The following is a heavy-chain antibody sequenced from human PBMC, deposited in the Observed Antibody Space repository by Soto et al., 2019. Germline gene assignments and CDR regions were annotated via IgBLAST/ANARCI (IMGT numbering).Heavy chain of an antibody. Sequence: PGGSLRLSCAASGFTFSSYAMSWVRQAPGKGLEWVSAISGSGGSTYYADSVKGRFTISRDNSKNTLYLQMNSLRAGDTAVYYCARKRDDWSPFDYWGQGTLVTVSS. CDR1: GFTFSSYA. CDR2: ISGSGGST. CDR3: ARKRDDWSPFDY. J-gene: IGHJ4*02. V-gene: IGHV3-23*01. D-gene: IGHD3-9*01.